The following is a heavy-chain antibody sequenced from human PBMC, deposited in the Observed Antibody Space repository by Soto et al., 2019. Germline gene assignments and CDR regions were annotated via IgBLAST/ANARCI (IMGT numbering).Heavy chain of an antibody. Sequence: GPLRLSGAASVFTFISYAMSWVRQAPGKGLEWVSAISGSGGSTYYADSVKGRFTISRDNSKNTLYLQMNSLRAEDTAVYYCAKSGYSGYDYPLNYYYYYGMDVWGQGTTVTVSS. J-gene: IGHJ6*02. CDR3: AKSGYSGYDYPLNYYYYYGMDV. CDR2: ISGSGGST. D-gene: IGHD5-12*01. CDR1: VFTFISYA. V-gene: IGHV3-23*01.